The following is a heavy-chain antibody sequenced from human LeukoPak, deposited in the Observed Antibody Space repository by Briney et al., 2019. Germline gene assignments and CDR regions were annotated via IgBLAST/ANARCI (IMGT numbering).Heavy chain of an antibody. CDR2: INPNSGGT. J-gene: IGHJ3*02. V-gene: IGHV1-2*04. CDR3: AREEGSGWYGAFDI. D-gene: IGHD6-19*01. Sequence: GASVKVSCKASGYTFTGYYMHWVRQAPGQGLEWMGWINPNSGGTNYAQKFQGWVTMTRDTSISTAYMELSRLRSDDTAVYYCAREEGSGWYGAFDIWGQGTMVTVSS. CDR1: GYTFTGYY.